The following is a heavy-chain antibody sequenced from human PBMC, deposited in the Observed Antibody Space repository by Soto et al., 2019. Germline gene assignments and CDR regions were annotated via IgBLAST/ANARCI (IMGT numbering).Heavy chain of an antibody. J-gene: IGHJ5*02. V-gene: IGHV3-7*03. Sequence: GGSLRLSCAVSGFRFRDYWMSWVRQSPGKGLEWVANIKQDESDKYYVDSVKGRFTISRDNAKNALYLQMNSLRVEDTAVYYCAAYCYTMTCTHFHGYSWGQGTQVTVSS. CDR1: GFRFRDYW. D-gene: IGHD3-16*02. CDR3: AAYCYTMTCTHFHGYS. CDR2: IKQDESDK.